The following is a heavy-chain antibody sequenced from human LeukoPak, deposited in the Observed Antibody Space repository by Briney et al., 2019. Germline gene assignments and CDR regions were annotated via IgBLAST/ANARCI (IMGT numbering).Heavy chain of an antibody. J-gene: IGHJ4*02. CDR3: ARVHSYCSSTSCLDY. Sequence: AASVKVSCKASGYTFTSYGISWVRQAPGQGLEWMGWISAYNGNSNYAQKFQGRVTMTTDTSTSTGYMKLRSLRSDDTAVYYCARVHSYCSSTSCLDYWGQGTLVTVSS. CDR2: ISAYNGNS. V-gene: IGHV1-18*01. CDR1: GYTFTSYG. D-gene: IGHD2-2*01.